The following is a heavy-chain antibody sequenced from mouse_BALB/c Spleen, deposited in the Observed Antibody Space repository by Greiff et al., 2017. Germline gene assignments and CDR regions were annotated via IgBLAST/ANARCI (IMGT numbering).Heavy chain of an antibody. D-gene: IGHD1-1*01. J-gene: IGHJ3*01. V-gene: IGHV1-54*03. CDR3: AREENLGRGPAWFAY. CDR2: INPGSGGT. CDR1: GYAFTNYL. Sequence: QVQLKESGAELVRPGTSVKVSCKASGYAFTNYLIEWVKQRPGQGLEWIGVINPGSGGTNYNEKFKGKATLTADKSSSTAYMQLSSLTSDDSAVYCCAREENLGRGPAWFAYWGQGTLVTVSA.